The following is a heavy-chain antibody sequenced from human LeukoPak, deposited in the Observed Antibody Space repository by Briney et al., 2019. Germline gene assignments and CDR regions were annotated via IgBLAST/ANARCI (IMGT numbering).Heavy chain of an antibody. CDR1: GFTFSSYW. Sequence: GGSLRLSCAASGFTFSSYWMSWVRQAPGKGLEWVANIKQDGSEKYYVDSVKGRFTISRDNAKNSLYLQMNSLRAEDTAVYYCAKDSSSKGSYYYYYYMDVWGKGTTVTVSS. CDR3: AKDSSSKGSYYYYYYMDV. D-gene: IGHD2-2*01. V-gene: IGHV3-7*01. CDR2: IKQDGSEK. J-gene: IGHJ6*03.